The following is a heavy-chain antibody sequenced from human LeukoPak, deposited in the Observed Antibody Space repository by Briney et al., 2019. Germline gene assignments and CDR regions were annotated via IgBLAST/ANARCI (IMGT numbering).Heavy chain of an antibody. V-gene: IGHV4-31*03. J-gene: IGHJ2*01. CDR1: GGSISSGGYY. CDR3: ARASLDTAMATHWYFDL. Sequence: SETLSLTCTVSGGSISSGGYYWSWIRQHPGKGLEWIGYIYYSGSTYYNPSLKSRVTISVDTSKNQFSLKLSSVTAADTAVYYCARASLDTAMATHWYFDLWGRGTLVTVSS. D-gene: IGHD5-18*01. CDR2: IYYSGST.